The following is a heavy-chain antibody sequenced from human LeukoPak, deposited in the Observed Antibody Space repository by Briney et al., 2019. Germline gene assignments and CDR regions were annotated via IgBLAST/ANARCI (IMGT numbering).Heavy chain of an antibody. V-gene: IGHV4-39*07. D-gene: IGHD4-17*01. CDR3: ARAVPYGDYGLGY. Sequence: SETLSLTCTVSGGSISSDHYYWGWIRQPPGKGLEWIGSIYYSGNSYYNPSLKSRVTMSVDTSKNQFSLKVSSVTAADTAVYYCARAVPYGDYGLGYWGQGTLVTVSS. J-gene: IGHJ4*02. CDR2: IYYSGNS. CDR1: GGSISSDHYY.